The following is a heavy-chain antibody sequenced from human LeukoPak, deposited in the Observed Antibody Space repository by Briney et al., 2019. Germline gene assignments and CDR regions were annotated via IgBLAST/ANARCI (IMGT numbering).Heavy chain of an antibody. J-gene: IGHJ4*02. V-gene: IGHV4-34*01. CDR3: ARKALGLSL. Sequence: SETLSLTCAVYGGSFSGYYWSWIRQPPGKGLEWIGEINHSGSTNYNPSLKSRVTISVDTSKNQFSLKLSSVTAADTAVYYCARKALGLSLWGQGNLVTVSS. D-gene: IGHD3-16*02. CDR1: GGSFSGYY. CDR2: INHSGST.